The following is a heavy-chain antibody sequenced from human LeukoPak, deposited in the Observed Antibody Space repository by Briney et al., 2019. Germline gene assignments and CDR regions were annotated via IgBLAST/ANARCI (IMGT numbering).Heavy chain of an antibody. CDR1: GFIFSDYY. Sequence: GGSLRLSCAASGFIFSDYYMTWIRQAPGKGLEWLSYISGSGSDTNYADSVKGRFTMSRDNVKNSLYLEMHSLRAEDTAVYYCARDPRDYYYGMDVWGQGTTVTVSS. CDR3: ARDPRDYYYGMDV. J-gene: IGHJ6*02. CDR2: ISGSGSDT. V-gene: IGHV3-11*06.